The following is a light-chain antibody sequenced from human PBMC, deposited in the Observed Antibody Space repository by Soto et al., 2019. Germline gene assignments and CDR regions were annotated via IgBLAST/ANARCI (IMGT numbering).Light chain of an antibody. Sequence: EIVMTQSPATLSVSPGERATLSCRASQSVSSNLAWYQQKPGQAPRLLIYGASTRATGIPARFRGSGSGTEFTLTISSLQSEEFAVYYCQQYHNWPRTFGQGTKLEIK. CDR2: GAS. CDR3: QQYHNWPRT. CDR1: QSVSSN. J-gene: IGKJ2*01. V-gene: IGKV3-15*01.